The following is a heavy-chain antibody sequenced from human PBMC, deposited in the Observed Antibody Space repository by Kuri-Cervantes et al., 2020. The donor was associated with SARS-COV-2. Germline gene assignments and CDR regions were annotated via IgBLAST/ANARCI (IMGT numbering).Heavy chain of an antibody. CDR1: GGSFSSYY. Sequence: SETLSLTCAVYGGSFSSYYWSWIRQPAGKGLEWVGRIYTSGSTNYNPSLKSRVTMSVDTSKNQFSLKLSSVTAADTAVYYCARDDDISNGLDPWGQGTLVTVSS. CDR2: IYTSGST. V-gene: IGHV4-4*07. J-gene: IGHJ5*02. CDR3: ARDDDISNGLDP. D-gene: IGHD3-22*01.